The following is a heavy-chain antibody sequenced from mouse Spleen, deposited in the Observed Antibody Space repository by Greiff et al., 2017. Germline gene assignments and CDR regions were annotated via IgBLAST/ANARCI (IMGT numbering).Heavy chain of an antibody. Sequence: EVKLQQSGPELVKPGASVKISCKASGYTFTDYYMNWVKQSHGKSLEWIGDINPNNGGTSYNQKFKGKATLTVDKSSSTAYMELRSLTSEDSAVYYCARGGADYWGQGTTLTVSS. CDR1: GYTFTDYY. CDR2: INPNNGGT. V-gene: IGHV1-26*01. CDR3: ARGGADY. J-gene: IGHJ2*01.